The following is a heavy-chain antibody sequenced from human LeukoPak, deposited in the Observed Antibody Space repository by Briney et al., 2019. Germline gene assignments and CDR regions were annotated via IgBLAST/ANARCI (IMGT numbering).Heavy chain of an antibody. J-gene: IGHJ4*02. Sequence: ASVKVSCKAYGYTLSNYYMHWVRQAPGQGLEWIGWINPNRLATNYAVKFNDRVIMTSDTSTNTAYMQLNRLTSDDTAVYYCARWRYTNYFFDYWGQGALVTVSS. CDR3: ARWRYTNYFFDY. CDR2: INPNRLAT. CDR1: GYTLSNYY. V-gene: IGHV1-2*02. D-gene: IGHD4-11*01.